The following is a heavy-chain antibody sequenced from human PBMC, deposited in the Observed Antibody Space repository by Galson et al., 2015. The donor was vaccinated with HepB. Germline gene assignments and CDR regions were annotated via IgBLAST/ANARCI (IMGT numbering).Heavy chain of an antibody. CDR2: ISSSSSYI. Sequence: SLRLSCAASGFTFSSYSMNWVRQAPGKGLEWVSSISSSSSYIYYADSVKGRFTISRDNAKNSLYLQMNSLRAEDTAVYYCARAPGYGSGSYYKQPWPYYYYYYGMDVWGQGTTVTVSS. J-gene: IGHJ6*02. CDR3: ARAPGYGSGSYYKQPWPYYYYYYGMDV. CDR1: GFTFSSYS. D-gene: IGHD3-10*01. V-gene: IGHV3-21*01.